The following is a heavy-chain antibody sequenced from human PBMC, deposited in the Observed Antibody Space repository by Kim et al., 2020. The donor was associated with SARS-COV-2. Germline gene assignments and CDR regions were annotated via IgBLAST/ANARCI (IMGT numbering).Heavy chain of an antibody. V-gene: IGHV4-59*13. J-gene: IGHJ6*01. CDR2: IYYSGST. CDR1: GGSISSYY. Sequence: SETLSLTCTVSGGSISSYYWSWIRQPPGKGLEWIGYIYYSGSTNYNPSLKSRATISVDTSKNQFSLKLSSLTAADTAVYYFARVGGDCGGGSCYLRYYY. D-gene: IGHD2-15*01. CDR3: ARVGGDCGGGSCYLRYYY.